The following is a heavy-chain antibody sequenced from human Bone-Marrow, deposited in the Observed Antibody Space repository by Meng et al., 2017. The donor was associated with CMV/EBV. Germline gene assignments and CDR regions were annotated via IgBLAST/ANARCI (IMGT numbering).Heavy chain of an antibody. J-gene: IGHJ6*02. D-gene: IGHD6-6*01. CDR1: GFTFSSYS. CDR3: ARYSSSSGEGYYYYGMDV. CDR2: ISSSSSYI. V-gene: IGHV3-21*01. Sequence: GESLKISCAASGFTFSSYSMNWVRQAPGKGLERVSSISSSSSYIYYADSVKGRFTISRDNAKNSLYLQMNSLRAEDTAVYYCARYSSSSGEGYYYYGMDVWGQGTTVTVSS.